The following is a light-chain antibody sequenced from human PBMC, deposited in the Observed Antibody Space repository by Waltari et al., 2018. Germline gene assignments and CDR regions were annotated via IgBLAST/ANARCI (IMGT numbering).Light chain of an antibody. J-gene: IGLJ1*01. V-gene: IGLV5-45*03. CDR3: VIWHNSAYV. CDR1: SGINVGAYV. CDR2: YKSGSDK. Sequence: QAVLTQQSSLSASPGASASLTCTLRSGINVGAYVISLYQQQPGSPPQYLLRYKSGSDKQQGSGVPSRFSGSKDASANAGILLISGLQSEDEADYYCVIWHNSAYVFGTGTKVTVL.